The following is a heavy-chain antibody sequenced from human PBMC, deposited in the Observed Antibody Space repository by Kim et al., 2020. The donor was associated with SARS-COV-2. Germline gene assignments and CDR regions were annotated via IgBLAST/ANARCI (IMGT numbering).Heavy chain of an antibody. CDR3: ATSWDTAMVTSWFDP. CDR2: ISAYNGNT. Sequence: ASVKVSCKASGYTFTSYGISWVRQAPGQGLEWMGWISAYNGNTNYAQKLQGRVTMTTDTSTSTAYMELRSLRSDDTAVYYCATSWDTAMVTSWFDPWGQGTLVTVSS. CDR1: GYTFTSYG. V-gene: IGHV1-18*04. D-gene: IGHD5-18*01. J-gene: IGHJ5*02.